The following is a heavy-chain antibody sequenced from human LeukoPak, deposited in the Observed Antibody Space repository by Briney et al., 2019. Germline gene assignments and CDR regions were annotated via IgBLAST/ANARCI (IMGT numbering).Heavy chain of an antibody. J-gene: IGHJ4*02. D-gene: IGHD3-10*01. Sequence: PGGSLRLSCAASGFTFNSYAMTWARQAPGKGLEWVSIITGSGGTKYYADSVKGRFTISRDNSKNTLYLQLDSLGADDTAVYFCAKVASYSRSEYGSGSFDSWGQGTLVTVSS. CDR1: GFTFNSYA. V-gene: IGHV3-23*01. CDR3: AKVASYSRSEYGSGSFDS. CDR2: ITGSGGTK.